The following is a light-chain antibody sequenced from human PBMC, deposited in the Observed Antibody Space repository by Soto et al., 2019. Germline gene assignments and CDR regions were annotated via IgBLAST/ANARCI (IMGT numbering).Light chain of an antibody. J-gene: IGKJ1*01. CDR3: QQYISMSST. CDR2: KAS. V-gene: IGKV1-5*03. CDR1: QSISSW. Sequence: DIQMTQSPSTLSASVGDRVTITCRASQSISSWLAWYQQKPGKAPKLLIYKASSLESGVPSRFSGSGSGTEFTLTISSLQPDDFATYYCQQYISMSSTFGQGTKVEIK.